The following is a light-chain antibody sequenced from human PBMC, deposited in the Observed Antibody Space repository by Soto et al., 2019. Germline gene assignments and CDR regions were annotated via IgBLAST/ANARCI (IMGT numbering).Light chain of an antibody. CDR2: WAS. V-gene: IGKV4-1*01. CDR3: QQYHSTPYT. Sequence: DIVMTQSPDSLAVSLGERATINCKSSQSVLDTSNNRDALVWYQQIPGQPPKLLIYWASIRHSGVPDRFSGSGSGIDFTLTITSLQAEDVALYYCQQYHSTPYTFGQGTKLEIK. J-gene: IGKJ2*01. CDR1: QSVLDTSNNRDA.